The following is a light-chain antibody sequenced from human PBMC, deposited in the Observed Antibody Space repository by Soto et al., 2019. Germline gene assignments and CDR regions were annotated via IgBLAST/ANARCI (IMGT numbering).Light chain of an antibody. CDR2: WAT. Sequence: IVMTQSPASLTVSLGERATINCKSSQTVFTGSNNKNHLAWYQHKPGQAPKLLMYWATARESGVPDRFRGSGFGTEFTLTITSVQAEDVAVYYCHQYFTLPSFGGGTKVEI. V-gene: IGKV4-1*01. J-gene: IGKJ4*01. CDR1: QTVFTGSNNKNH. CDR3: HQYFTLPS.